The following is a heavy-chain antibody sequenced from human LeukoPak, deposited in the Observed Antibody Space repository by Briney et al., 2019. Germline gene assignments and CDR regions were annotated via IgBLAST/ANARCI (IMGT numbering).Heavy chain of an antibody. Sequence: ASVKVSCKASGYTFTSHGLSWARQAPGQGLEWMGWISVYSGNTNYAQKFQDRISMTTDTSTNTAYMELRSLKSDDTAVYYCARDPGGTWGFDYWGQGALVTVSS. CDR2: ISVYSGNT. CDR1: GYTFTSHG. J-gene: IGHJ4*02. CDR3: ARDPGGTWGFDY. V-gene: IGHV1-18*01. D-gene: IGHD7-27*01.